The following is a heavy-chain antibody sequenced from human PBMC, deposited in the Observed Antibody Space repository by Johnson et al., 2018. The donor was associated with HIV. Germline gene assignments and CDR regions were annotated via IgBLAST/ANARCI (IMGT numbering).Heavy chain of an antibody. CDR1: GFTFSSYA. CDR2: ISYDGSNK. J-gene: IGHJ3*02. V-gene: IGHV3-30-3*01. CDR3: ARVAHDYGVQDAFDI. Sequence: QVQLVESGGGVVQPGRSLRLSCAASGFTFSSYAMHWVRQAPGKGLEWVAVISYDGSNKYYADSVKGRFTISRDNSKNTLYLQMNSLRADDTAVYYCARVAHDYGVQDAFDIWGQGTMVTVSS. D-gene: IGHD4-17*01.